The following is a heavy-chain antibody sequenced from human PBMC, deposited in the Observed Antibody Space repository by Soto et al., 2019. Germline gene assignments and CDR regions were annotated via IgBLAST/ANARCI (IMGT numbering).Heavy chain of an antibody. D-gene: IGHD2-2*01. CDR3: ARDGRDCSSTSCYAAYYYGMDV. CDR2: INPNSGGT. CDR1: GYTFTGYY. J-gene: IGHJ6*02. V-gene: IGHV1-2*04. Sequence: ASVKVSCKASGYTFTGYYMHWVRQAPGQGLEWMGWINPNSGGTNYAQKFQGWVTMTRDTSISTAYMELSRLRSDDTAVYYCARDGRDCSSTSCYAAYYYGMDVWGQGTTVTVSS.